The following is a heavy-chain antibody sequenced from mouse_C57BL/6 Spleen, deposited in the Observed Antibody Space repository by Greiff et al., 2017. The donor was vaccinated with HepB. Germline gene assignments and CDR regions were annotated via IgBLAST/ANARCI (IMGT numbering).Heavy chain of an antibody. D-gene: IGHD2-4*01. Sequence: EVHLVESGGGLVKPGGSLKLSCAASGFTFSDYGMHWVRQAPEKGLEWVAYISSGSSTIYYADTVKGRFTISRDNAKNTLFLQMTSLRSEDTAMYYCARPIYYDYDVNAMDYWGQGTSVTVSS. CDR2: ISSGSSTI. CDR3: ARPIYYDYDVNAMDY. CDR1: GFTFSDYG. J-gene: IGHJ4*01. V-gene: IGHV5-17*01.